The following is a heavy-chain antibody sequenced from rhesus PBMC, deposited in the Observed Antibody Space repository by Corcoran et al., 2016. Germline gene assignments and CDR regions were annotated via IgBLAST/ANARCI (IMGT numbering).Heavy chain of an antibody. J-gene: IGHJ1*01. Sequence: QVQLQESGPGVVKPSETLSLTCAVSGGHISGYYLWSWIRQPPGKGLEWIGYIYGGSGSTSYNPSPNCRVIISSDTSKNQCSLKLSSVTAADTAVYYCARAECTGSGCYPRYFEFWGQGALVTVSS. CDR1: GGHISGYYL. D-gene: IGHD2-21*01. V-gene: IGHV4-122*01. CDR3: ARAECTGSGCYPRYFEF. CDR2: IYGGSGST.